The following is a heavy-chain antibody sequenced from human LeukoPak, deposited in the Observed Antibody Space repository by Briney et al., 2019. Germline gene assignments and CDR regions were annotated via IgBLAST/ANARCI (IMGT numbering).Heavy chain of an antibody. CDR2: IYRSGST. V-gene: IGHV4-59*01. CDR1: AGSISSYY. J-gene: IGHJ4*02. Sequence: PSETLSLTCTVSAGSISSYYWSWIRHPPGKELEWIGFIYRSGSTNYNPSLKSRVAISGDTSKKQFSLKLTSVTTADTAVYYCATSEGSGGVLGYWGQGILVTVS. D-gene: IGHD3-10*01. CDR3: ATSEGSGGVLGY.